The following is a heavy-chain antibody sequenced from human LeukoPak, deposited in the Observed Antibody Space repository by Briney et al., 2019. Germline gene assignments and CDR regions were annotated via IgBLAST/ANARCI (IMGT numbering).Heavy chain of an antibody. CDR1: GYTFTSYG. V-gene: IGHV1-18*01. CDR2: ISAYNGNT. CDR3: ARGGGVLRYFEWFPRSNYYYYGMDV. D-gene: IGHD3-9*01. Sequence: ASVKVSCKASGYTFTSYGISWVRQAPGQGLEGMGWISAYNGNTNYAQKLQGRVTMTTDTSTSTAYMELRSLRSDDTAVYYCARGGGVLRYFEWFPRSNYYYYGMDVWGQGTTVTVSS. J-gene: IGHJ6*02.